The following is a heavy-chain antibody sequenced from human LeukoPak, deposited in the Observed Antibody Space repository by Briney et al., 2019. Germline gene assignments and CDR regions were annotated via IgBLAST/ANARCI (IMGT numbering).Heavy chain of an antibody. CDR1: GFTFSTYE. CDR2: IATSGSAI. CDR3: ARRSGFDY. J-gene: IGHJ4*02. D-gene: IGHD6-25*01. V-gene: IGHV3-48*03. Sequence: GGSLRLSCAACGFTFSTYEMNWVRQAPGKGLEWVACIATSGSAIYYADSVKGRFTISRDNAKNSLYLQMSSLRAEDTAVYYCARRSGFDYWGQGTLVTVSS.